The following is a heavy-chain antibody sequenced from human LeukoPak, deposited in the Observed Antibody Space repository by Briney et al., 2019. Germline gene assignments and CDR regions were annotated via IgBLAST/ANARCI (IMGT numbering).Heavy chain of an antibody. J-gene: IGHJ4*02. V-gene: IGHV3-49*03. Sequence: PGGSLRLSCTASGFTFGSYVMSWFRQAPGQGREWVSFFRDKAFGGTTEFATSVKGRFSISRDDSKRIAYLQMNSLKREDTAVYYCARGYMDYSGTYVSDFWGQGTLVTVSS. CDR3: ARGYMDYSGTYVSDF. CDR1: GFTFGSYV. D-gene: IGHD1-26*01. CDR2: FRDKAFGGTT.